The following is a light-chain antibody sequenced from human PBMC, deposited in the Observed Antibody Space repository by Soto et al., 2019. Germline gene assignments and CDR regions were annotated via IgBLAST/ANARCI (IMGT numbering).Light chain of an antibody. Sequence: EIVLTRSPGTLSLSPGEGATLSCRASQSVSSSYLAWSQQKPGQAPRLLIYGASSRATGIPDRFSGSGSGTDFTLTISRLEPDDSAVYYCQQYGSSPYTFGQGTKLEIK. J-gene: IGKJ2*01. CDR3: QQYGSSPYT. V-gene: IGKV3-20*01. CDR2: GAS. CDR1: QSVSSSY.